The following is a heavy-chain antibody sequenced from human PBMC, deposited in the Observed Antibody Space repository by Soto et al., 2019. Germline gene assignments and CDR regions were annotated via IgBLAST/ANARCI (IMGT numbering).Heavy chain of an antibody. CDR3: ARGSPPTIYCSSTSCYTAFDI. V-gene: IGHV1-18*01. CDR2: ISAYNGNT. CDR1: GYTFTSYG. D-gene: IGHD2-2*02. J-gene: IGHJ3*02. Sequence: ASVKVSCKASGYTFTSYGISWVRQAPGQGLEWMGWISAYNGNTNYAQKLQGRVTMTTDTSTSTAYMELRSLRSDDTAVYYCARGSPPTIYCSSTSCYTAFDIWGQGTMVSV.